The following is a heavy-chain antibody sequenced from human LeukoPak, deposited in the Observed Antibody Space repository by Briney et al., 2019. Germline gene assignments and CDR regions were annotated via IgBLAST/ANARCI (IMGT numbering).Heavy chain of an antibody. D-gene: IGHD6-13*01. CDR2: IIPILGIA. J-gene: IGHJ4*02. V-gene: IGHV1-69*04. CDR3: ARESSSSAVDY. Sequence: ASVKVSCKASGGTFSSYAISWVRQAPGQGLEWMGRIIPILGIANYAQKFQGRVTITADKSTSTAYMELSSLRSEDTAVYYCARESSSSAVDYWGQGTLVTVSS. CDR1: GGTFSSYA.